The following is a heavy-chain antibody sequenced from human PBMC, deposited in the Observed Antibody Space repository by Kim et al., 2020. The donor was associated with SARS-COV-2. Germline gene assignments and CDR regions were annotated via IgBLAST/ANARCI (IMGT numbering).Heavy chain of an antibody. CDR3: ARATGYYDILTGHFDY. D-gene: IGHD3-9*01. Sequence: SFQGQVTISADKSISTAYLQWSSLKASDTAMYYCARATGYYDILTGHFDYWGQGTLVTVSS. V-gene: IGHV5-51*01. J-gene: IGHJ4*02.